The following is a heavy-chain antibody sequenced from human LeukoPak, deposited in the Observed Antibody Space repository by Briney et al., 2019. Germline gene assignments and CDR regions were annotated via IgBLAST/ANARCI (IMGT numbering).Heavy chain of an antibody. V-gene: IGHV3-21*01. CDR2: VSSSSSYI. CDR1: GFTFSSYS. CDR3: ARWADNCSGGSCPYYYYYMDV. Sequence: GGSLRLPCAASGFTFSSYSMNWVRQAPGKGLEWVSSVSSSSSYIYYADSVKGRFTISRDNAKNSLYLQMNSLRAEDTAVYYCARWADNCSGGSCPYYYYYMDVWGKGTTVTVSS. D-gene: IGHD2-15*01. J-gene: IGHJ6*03.